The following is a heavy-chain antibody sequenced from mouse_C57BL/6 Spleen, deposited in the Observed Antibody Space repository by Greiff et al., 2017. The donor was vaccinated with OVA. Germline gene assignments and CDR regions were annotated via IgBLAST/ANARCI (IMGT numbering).Heavy chain of an antibody. CDR2: IDPSDSET. CDR1: GYTFTSYW. V-gene: IGHV1-52*01. CDR3: ARPYYSNYYAMDY. J-gene: IGHJ4*01. D-gene: IGHD2-5*01. Sequence: QVQLQQPGAELVRPGSSVKLSCKASGYTFTSYWMHRVKQRPIQGLEWIGNIDPSDSETHYNQKFKDKATLTVDKSSSTAYMQLSSLTSEDSAVYYCARPYYSNYYAMDYWGQGTSVTVSS.